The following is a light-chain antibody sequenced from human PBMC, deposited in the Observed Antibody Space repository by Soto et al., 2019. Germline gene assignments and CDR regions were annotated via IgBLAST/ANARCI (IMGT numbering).Light chain of an antibody. CDR2: LVS. V-gene: IGKV2-28*01. Sequence: IVMTQSPLSLPVTPGEPASISCRSSQSLLHSNGYNYLDWYVQRPGQPPQLLIYLVSNRASGVPDRFSGSGSGTDFTLKISRVEAEDVGVHYCMQSLQLFSFGPGTKVDIK. CDR1: QSLLHSNGYNY. J-gene: IGKJ3*01. CDR3: MQSLQLFS.